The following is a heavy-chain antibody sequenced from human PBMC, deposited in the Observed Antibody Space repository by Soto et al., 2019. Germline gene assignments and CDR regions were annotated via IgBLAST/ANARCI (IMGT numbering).Heavy chain of an antibody. Sequence: IPWRGSGYRFIAYCSGWMRQMHGKGLEWMGLIYPGDSNTRFSPSFQGQVTISVDMSISTAYLQWSSLRVSDTAIYYCARQGNQDDTTSSGYWGKRTLVPVSS. CDR2: IYPGDSNT. J-gene: IGHJ4*02. V-gene: IGHV5-51*01. CDR3: ARQGNQDDTTSSGY. D-gene: IGHD1-26*01. CDR1: GYRFIAYC.